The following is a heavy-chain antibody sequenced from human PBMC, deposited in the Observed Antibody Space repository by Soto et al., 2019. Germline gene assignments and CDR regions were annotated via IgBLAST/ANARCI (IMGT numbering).Heavy chain of an antibody. CDR1: GFTVSSNY. Sequence: GGSLRLSCAASGFTVSSNYMSWVRQAPGKGLEWVSVIYSGGSTYYADSVKGRFTISRDNSKNTLYLQMNSLKAEDTAVYYCARDNYYGSGSYHFDYWGQGTLVTAPQ. CDR3: ARDNYYGSGSYHFDY. V-gene: IGHV3-53*01. D-gene: IGHD3-10*01. J-gene: IGHJ4*02. CDR2: IYSGGST.